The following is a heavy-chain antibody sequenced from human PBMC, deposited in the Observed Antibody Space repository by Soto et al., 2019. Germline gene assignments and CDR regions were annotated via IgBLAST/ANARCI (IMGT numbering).Heavy chain of an antibody. V-gene: IGHV1-69*13. CDR2: IIPIFGTA. D-gene: IGHD3-10*02. CDR1: GGTFSSYA. J-gene: IGHJ6*02. Sequence: GASVKVSCKASGGTFSSYAISWVRQAPGQGLEWMGGIIPIFGTANYAQKFQGRVTITADESTSTAYMELSSLRSEDTAVYYCARSDYVRSGYYYYYYGMDVWGQGTTVTVSS. CDR3: ARSDYVRSGYYYYYYGMDV.